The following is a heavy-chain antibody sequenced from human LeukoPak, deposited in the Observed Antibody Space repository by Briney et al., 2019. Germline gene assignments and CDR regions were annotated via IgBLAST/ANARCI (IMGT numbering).Heavy chain of an antibody. J-gene: IGHJ5*02. CDR2: IIPIFGTA. CDR1: GGTFSSYA. D-gene: IGHD2-2*01. Sequence: SVKVSCKASGGTFSSYAISWVRQAPGQGLEWMGGIIPIFGTANYAQKFQGRVAITADESTSTAYMELSSLRSEDTAVYYCARDPAAIVPAATYNWLDPWGQGTLVTVSS. CDR3: ARDPAAIVPAATYNWLDP. V-gene: IGHV1-69*13.